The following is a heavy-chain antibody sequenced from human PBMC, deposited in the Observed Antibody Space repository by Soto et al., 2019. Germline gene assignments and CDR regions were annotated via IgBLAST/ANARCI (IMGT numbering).Heavy chain of an antibody. Sequence: QVQLVQPGAEVKKPGASVKISCKASGYIFTNFYIHWVRQAPGQGLEWIGIINPNGGSTNYAQNFQGRVTMTRDTSTSTVDMDLSSLRSEDTAVDNCTRGLASGDYWGQGTLITVSS. CDR1: GYIFTNFY. V-gene: IGHV1-46*03. CDR3: TRGLASGDY. CDR2: INPNGGST. J-gene: IGHJ4*02. D-gene: IGHD6-6*01.